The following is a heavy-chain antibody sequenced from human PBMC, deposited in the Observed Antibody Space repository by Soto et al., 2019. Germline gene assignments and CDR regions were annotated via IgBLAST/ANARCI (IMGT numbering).Heavy chain of an antibody. V-gene: IGHV3-23*01. D-gene: IGHD3-16*01. CDR2: ISGGSSVT. CDR3: WKCLSQNYFCRFDF. J-gene: IGHJ4*02. CDR1: RFTFSDYA. Sequence: GALRLSCSASRFTFSDYAMTWVRPAPGRVLEWVSTISGGSSVTYYGDSVKGRFTISRDNAKKTLFLQLNRLSAEDTATYYCWKCLSQNYFCRFDFWGRGTQVTVAS.